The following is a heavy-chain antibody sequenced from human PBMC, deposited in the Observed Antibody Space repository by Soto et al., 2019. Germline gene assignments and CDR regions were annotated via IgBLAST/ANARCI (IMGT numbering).Heavy chain of an antibody. J-gene: IGHJ4*02. Sequence: SETLSLTCTVSGGSISSGGYCLSWIRQHPGKGLEWIGYIYYSGSTYYNPSLKSRVTISVDTSKNQFSLKLSSVTAADTAVYYCARDPHAGNFDYWGQGTLVTVSS. CDR3: ARDPHAGNFDY. V-gene: IGHV4-31*03. CDR2: IYYSGST. D-gene: IGHD2-2*01. CDR1: GGSISSGGYC.